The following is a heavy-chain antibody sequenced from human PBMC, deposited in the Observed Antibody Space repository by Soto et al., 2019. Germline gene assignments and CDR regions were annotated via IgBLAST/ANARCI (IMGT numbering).Heavy chain of an antibody. CDR2: IWYDASNK. Sequence: VQLVESGGGVVQPGRSLRLSCAASGFTFRTYGMYWVRQAPGKGLEWVAVIWYDASNKYYADSVKGRFTISRDNSENTLYLQMNSLRAEDTAVYYCARGRLDGGELDLWGQGTLVTVSS. CDR3: ARGRLDGGELDL. J-gene: IGHJ4*02. V-gene: IGHV3-33*01. D-gene: IGHD1-26*01. CDR1: GFTFRTYG.